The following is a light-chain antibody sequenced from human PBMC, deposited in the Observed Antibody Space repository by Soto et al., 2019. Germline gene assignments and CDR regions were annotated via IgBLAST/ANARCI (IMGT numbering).Light chain of an antibody. V-gene: IGKV1-27*01. CDR2: AAS. Sequence: DIQMTQSPSSLSASVGDRVTITCRASQGISNYLAWYQQKPGKVPKLLIYAASTLQSGVPSRFSRSGSGTDFTLTISSLQPVDVATYYCQKYNSAPHTVGQGTKVDIX. CDR1: QGISNY. J-gene: IGKJ1*01. CDR3: QKYNSAPHT.